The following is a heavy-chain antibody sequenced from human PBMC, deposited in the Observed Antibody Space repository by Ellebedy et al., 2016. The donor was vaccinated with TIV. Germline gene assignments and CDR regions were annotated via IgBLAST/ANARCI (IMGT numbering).Heavy chain of an antibody. CDR1: GYTFTSYD. V-gene: IGHV1-8*01. J-gene: IGHJ6*02. Sequence: AASVKVSCKASGYTFTSYDINWVRQATGQGLEWMGWMNPNRGNTGYAQKFQGRVTMTRNTSISTAYMELSSLRPEDTAVYYCARDSRFGELFVYYYGMDVWGQGTTVTVSS. CDR2: MNPNRGNT. CDR3: ARDSRFGELFVYYYGMDV. D-gene: IGHD3-10*01.